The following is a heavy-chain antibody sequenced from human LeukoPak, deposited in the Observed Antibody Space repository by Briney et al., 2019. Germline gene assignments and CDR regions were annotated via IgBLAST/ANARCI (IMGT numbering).Heavy chain of an antibody. V-gene: IGHV1-8*03. CDR2: VNPNSGNT. D-gene: IGHD3-16*01. CDR3: ARETTGGIEGYYYYYMDV. Sequence: ASVKVSCKASGYTFTSYDINWVRQATGQGLEWMGWVNPNSGNTGYAQKFQGRVTITRNTSISTAYMELSSLRSEDTAVYYCARETTGGIEGYYYYYMDVWGKGTTVTVSS. CDR1: GYTFTSYD. J-gene: IGHJ6*03.